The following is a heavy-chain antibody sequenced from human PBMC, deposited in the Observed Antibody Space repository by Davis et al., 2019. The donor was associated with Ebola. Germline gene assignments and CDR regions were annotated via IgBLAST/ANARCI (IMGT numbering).Heavy chain of an antibody. V-gene: IGHV4-30-2*01. D-gene: IGHD1-26*01. Sequence: MPSETLSLTCAVSGGSISSGGYSWSWIRQPPGKGLEWIGYIYHSGSTYYNPSLKSRVTISVDKSKNQFSLKLSSVTAADTAVYYCARGPVGSYLSRGFDYWGQGTLVTVSS. CDR3: ARGPVGSYLSRGFDY. CDR1: GGSISSGGYS. CDR2: IYHSGST. J-gene: IGHJ4*02.